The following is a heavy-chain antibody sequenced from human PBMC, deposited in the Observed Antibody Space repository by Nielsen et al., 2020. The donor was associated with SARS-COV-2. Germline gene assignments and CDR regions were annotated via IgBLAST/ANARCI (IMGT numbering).Heavy chain of an antibody. Sequence: GESLKISCAASGFTFSSYGMHWVRQAPGKGLEWVAVISYDGSNKYYADSVKGRFTISRDNSKNTLYLQMNSLRAEDTAVYYCAKGTTFDYWGQGTLVTVSS. V-gene: IGHV3-30*18. D-gene: IGHD4-11*01. CDR1: GFTFSSYG. CDR2: ISYDGSNK. CDR3: AKGTTFDY. J-gene: IGHJ4*02.